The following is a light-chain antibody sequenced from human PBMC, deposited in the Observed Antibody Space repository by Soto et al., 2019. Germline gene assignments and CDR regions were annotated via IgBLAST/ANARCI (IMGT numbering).Light chain of an antibody. CDR1: KNDIGVYDF. V-gene: IGLV2-8*01. Sequence: QSALTQPPSASGSPGQSVTISCTGTKNDIGVYDFVSWYQHHPGKAPRLIIYEVVQRPSGVPDRFSGSKSGNTASLTVSGLQAAYEGDYFCQSYAGSNTYVFGSGTKVTVL. CDR3: QSYAGSNTYV. CDR2: EVV. J-gene: IGLJ1*01.